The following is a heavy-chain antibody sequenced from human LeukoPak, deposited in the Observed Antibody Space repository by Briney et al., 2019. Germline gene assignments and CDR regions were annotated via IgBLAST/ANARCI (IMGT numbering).Heavy chain of an antibody. CDR2: IIPIFGTA. J-gene: IGHJ4*02. D-gene: IGHD3-10*01. CDR1: GYTFTSYG. V-gene: IGHV1-69*13. CDR3: AREAVRGAFDY. Sequence: SVKVSCKASGYTFTSYGISWVRQAPGQGLEWMGGIIPIFGTANYAQKFQGRVTITADESTSTAYMELSSLRSEDTAVYYCAREAVRGAFDYWGQGTLVTVSS.